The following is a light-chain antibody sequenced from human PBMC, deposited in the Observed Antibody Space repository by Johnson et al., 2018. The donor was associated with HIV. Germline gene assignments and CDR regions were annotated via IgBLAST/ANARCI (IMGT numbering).Light chain of an antibody. CDR1: SSNIGNNY. CDR2: ENN. CDR3: GTWDSSLNAYV. J-gene: IGLJ1*01. V-gene: IGLV1-51*02. Sequence: QSVLTQPPSVSAAPGQKVTISCSGSSSNIGNNYVSWYQQLPGTAPKLLMYENNKRPSWIPDRFSGSKSGTSATLGITGLQTGDEADYYCGTWDSSLNAYVFGAATKVAVL.